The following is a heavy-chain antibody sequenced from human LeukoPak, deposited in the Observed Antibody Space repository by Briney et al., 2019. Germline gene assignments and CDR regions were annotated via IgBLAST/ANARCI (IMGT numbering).Heavy chain of an antibody. V-gene: IGHV3-33*01. CDR1: GFTFSSHG. D-gene: IGHD3-22*01. J-gene: IGHJ4*02. CDR2: IWYDGSDE. CDR3: ARDGGYHSSGPFDY. Sequence: GGSLRLSCAASGFTFSSHGMHWVRQAPGKGLEWVSIIWYDGSDEYYADSVKGRFTISRDNSKNTPYLQMNSLRAEDTAVYYCARDGGYHSSGPFDYWGQGTLVTVSS.